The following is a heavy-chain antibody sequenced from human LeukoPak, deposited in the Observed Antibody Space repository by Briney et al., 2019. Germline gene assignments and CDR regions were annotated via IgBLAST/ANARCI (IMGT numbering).Heavy chain of an antibody. CDR2: IIPIFGTA. V-gene: IGHV1-69*13. J-gene: IGHJ4*02. CDR1: GYTFTSYG. CDR3: ARGTTPMVRVYYFDY. Sequence: ASVKVSCKASGYTFTSYGISWVRQAPGQGLEWMGGIIPIFGTANYAQKFQGRVTITADESTSTAYMELSSLRSEDTAVYYCARGTTPMVRVYYFDYWGQGTLVTVSS. D-gene: IGHD3-10*01.